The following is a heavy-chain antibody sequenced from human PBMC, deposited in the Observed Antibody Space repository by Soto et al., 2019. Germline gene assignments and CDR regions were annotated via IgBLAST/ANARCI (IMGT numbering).Heavy chain of an antibody. D-gene: IGHD4-17*01. CDR3: ARMNVDSYHFYYAMDV. J-gene: IGHJ6*02. CDR2: IFSDNER. Sequence: SGPTLVNPTETLTLTCTVSGFSLTTGKMGVRWIRQPPGKALEWLAHIFSDNERSYSTSLQGRLTISKDTSGSQVVLSMTNVDPVDTATYYCARMNVDSYHFYYAMDVWGQGTTVTVSS. V-gene: IGHV2-26*01. CDR1: GFSLTTGKMG.